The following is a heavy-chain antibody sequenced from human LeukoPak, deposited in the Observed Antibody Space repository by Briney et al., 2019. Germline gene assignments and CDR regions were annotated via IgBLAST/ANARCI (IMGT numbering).Heavy chain of an antibody. CDR1: GGSISSSSYY. D-gene: IGHD3-22*01. CDR3: ARDDSSGEYFDY. V-gene: IGHV4-39*02. CDR2: IYYSGST. Sequence: SETLSLTCTVSGGSISSSSYYWGWIRQPPGKGLEWIGSIYYSGSTYYNPSLKSRVTISVDTSKNQFSLKLSSVTAADTAVYYCARDDSSGEYFDYWGQGTLVTVSS. J-gene: IGHJ4*02.